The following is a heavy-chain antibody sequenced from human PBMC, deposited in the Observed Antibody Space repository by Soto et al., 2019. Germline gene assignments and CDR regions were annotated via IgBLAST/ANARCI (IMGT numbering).Heavy chain of an antibody. D-gene: IGHD3-10*01. Sequence: SVKVSCKXSGGTFSSYAISWVRQVPGQGLEWMGGIIPIFGTANYAQKFQGRVTITADESTSTAYMELSSLRSEDTAVYYCARGPLVRGVLYYYYGMDVWGQGTTVTVSS. V-gene: IGHV1-69*13. J-gene: IGHJ6*02. CDR1: GGTFSSYA. CDR3: ARGPLVRGVLYYYYGMDV. CDR2: IIPIFGTA.